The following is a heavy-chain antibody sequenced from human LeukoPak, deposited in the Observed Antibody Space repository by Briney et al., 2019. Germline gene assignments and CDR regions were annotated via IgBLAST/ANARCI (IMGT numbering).Heavy chain of an antibody. CDR3: ARAMRSGYDY. D-gene: IGHD5-12*01. CDR1: GFTFSNYG. J-gene: IGHJ4*02. CDR2: ISSSSDAI. V-gene: IGHV3-48*02. Sequence: GGSLRLSCAASGFTFSNYGMNWVRQAPGRRLEWVSYISSSSDAIYYADSVKGRFTISRDNAENSLYLQLNSLRDEDTAVYYCARAMRSGYDYWGQGTLVTVSS.